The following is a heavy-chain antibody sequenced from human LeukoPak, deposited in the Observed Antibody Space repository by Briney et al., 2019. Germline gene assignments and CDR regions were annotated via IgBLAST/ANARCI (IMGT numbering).Heavy chain of an antibody. V-gene: IGHV3-48*03. CDR1: GFTFSSYE. J-gene: IGHJ1*01. CDR2: ISSSGTTI. Sequence: PGGSLRLSCAASGFTFSSYEMNWVRQAPGKGLEWVSYISSSGTTIHYADSVKGRFTVSRDNAKNSLYLQMSSLRAEDTAVYYCARVYAVTPSWGQGTLVTVSS. D-gene: IGHD2/OR15-2a*01. CDR3: ARVYAVTPS.